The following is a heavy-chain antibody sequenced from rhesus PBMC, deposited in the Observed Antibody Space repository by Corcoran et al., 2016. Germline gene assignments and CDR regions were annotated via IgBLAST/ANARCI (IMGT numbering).Heavy chain of an antibody. J-gene: IGHJ6*01. CDR2: ISGNDGGP. CDR3: AKQGHKGAPSYYGFDS. Sequence: QLQLQESGPGLVKPSETLSLTCVVFGGSLSDNWCVWLRQALGNGRSWIGRISGNDGGPGFNPSLKSRVTISTGRSNNQFSLKLTSVTAADTAIYYCAKQGHKGAPSYYGFDSWGQGVVVTVSS. D-gene: IGHD2-39*01. CDR1: GGSLSDNW. V-gene: IGHV4-173*01.